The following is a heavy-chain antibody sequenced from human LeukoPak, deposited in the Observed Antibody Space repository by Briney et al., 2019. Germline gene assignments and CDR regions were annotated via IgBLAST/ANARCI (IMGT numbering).Heavy chain of an antibody. J-gene: IGHJ3*02. CDR2: ISAYNGNT. D-gene: IGHD3-22*01. V-gene: IGHV1-18*01. CDR3: ARISPMWYYYDSSGRMGAFDI. CDR1: GYTFTIYG. Sequence: EASVKVSCKASGYTFTIYGISWVRQAPGQGLGWMGWISAYNGNTNYAQKLQGRVTMTTDTSTSTAYMELRSLRSDDTAVYYCARISPMWYYYDSSGRMGAFDIWGKGTMVTVSS.